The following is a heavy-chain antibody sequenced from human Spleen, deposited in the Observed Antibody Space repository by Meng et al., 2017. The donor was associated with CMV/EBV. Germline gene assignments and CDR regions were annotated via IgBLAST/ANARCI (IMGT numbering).Heavy chain of an antibody. Sequence: ASVKVSCKASGYTFTGYYMHWVRQAPGQGLEWMGWINPNSGGTNYAQKFQGRVSMTRDTSVSTAYMDLSRLRSDDTAVYYCARKVLSHYYYYGMDVWGQGTSVTVSS. V-gene: IGHV1-2*02. CDR2: INPNSGGT. CDR3: ARKVLSHYYYYGMDV. CDR1: GYTFTGYY. D-gene: IGHD2/OR15-2a*01. J-gene: IGHJ6*02.